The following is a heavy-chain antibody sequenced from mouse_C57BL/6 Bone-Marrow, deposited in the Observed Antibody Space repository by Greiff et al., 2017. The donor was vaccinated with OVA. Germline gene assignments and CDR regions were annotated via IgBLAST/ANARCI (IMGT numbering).Heavy chain of an antibody. D-gene: IGHD3-2*02. J-gene: IGHJ2*01. CDR2: ISSGGSYT. V-gene: IGHV5-6*01. CDR3: ARQRARQLRLRGDYFDY. CDR1: GFTFSSYG. Sequence: EVHLVESGGDLVKPGGSLKLSCAASGFTFSSYGMSWVRQTPDKRLEWVATISSGGSYTYYPDSVKGRFTISRDNAKNTLYLQMSSLKSEDTAMYYCARQRARQLRLRGDYFDYWGQGTTLTVSS.